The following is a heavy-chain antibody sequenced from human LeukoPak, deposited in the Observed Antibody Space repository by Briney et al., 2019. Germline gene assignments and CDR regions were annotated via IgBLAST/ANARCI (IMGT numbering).Heavy chain of an antibody. CDR1: GGSISSFY. Sequence: TSETLSLTCTVSGGSISSFYWSWIRQPPGKGLEWIGSIYYSGSTNYNPSLKSRVTISVGTSKNQFSLKLSSVTAADTAVYYCARAAGLGYCSGGTCTANEDYYYGMDVWGQGTTVTVSS. CDR3: ARAAGLGYCSGGTCTANEDYYYGMDV. J-gene: IGHJ6*02. V-gene: IGHV4-59*01. D-gene: IGHD2-15*01. CDR2: IYYSGST.